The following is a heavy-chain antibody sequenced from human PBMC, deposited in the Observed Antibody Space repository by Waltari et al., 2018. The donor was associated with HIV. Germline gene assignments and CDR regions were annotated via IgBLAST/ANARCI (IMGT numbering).Heavy chain of an antibody. D-gene: IGHD1-26*01. Sequence: QVQLQESGPGLAKPSETLSLTRGVSGYSLRSGYFWGLVRQPPWKGMEWIGSIYHGGSTYYNPSLKSRVTMSVDTSRNQFSLNLTSVTAADTAVYYCTRDVRGAPGNWFDPWGQGSLVTVSS. J-gene: IGHJ5*02. V-gene: IGHV4-38-2*02. CDR2: IYHGGST. CDR1: GYSLRSGYF. CDR3: TRDVRGAPGNWFDP.